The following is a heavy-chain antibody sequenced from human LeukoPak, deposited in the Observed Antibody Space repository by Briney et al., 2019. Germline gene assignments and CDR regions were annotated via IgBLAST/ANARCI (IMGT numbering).Heavy chain of an antibody. D-gene: IGHD3-16*02. CDR3: AKEIDDYMWGSYRGNWFDP. V-gene: IGHV3-23*01. J-gene: IGHJ5*02. Sequence: GGSLRLSCAASGFTLNTYGMSWVRQAPGEGLEWVSAIRGSGGSTYYADSAKGRFTISRDNSKNTLYLQINSLRAEDTAVYYCAKEIDDYMWGSYRGNWFDPWGQGTLVTVSS. CDR1: GFTLNTYG. CDR2: IRGSGGST.